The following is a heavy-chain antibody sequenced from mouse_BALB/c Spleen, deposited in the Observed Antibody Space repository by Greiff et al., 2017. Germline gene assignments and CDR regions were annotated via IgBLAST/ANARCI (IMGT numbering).Heavy chain of an antibody. CDR2: IDPENGNT. V-gene: IGHV14-1*02. Sequence: EVQLQQSGAELVRPGALVKLSCKASGFNIKDYYMHWVKQRPEQGLEWIGWIDPENGNTIYDPKFQGKASITADTSSNTAYLQLSSLTSEDTAVYYCARSEGNYSWFAYWGQGTLVTVSA. D-gene: IGHD2-1*01. CDR3: ARSEGNYSWFAY. CDR1: GFNIKDYY. J-gene: IGHJ3*01.